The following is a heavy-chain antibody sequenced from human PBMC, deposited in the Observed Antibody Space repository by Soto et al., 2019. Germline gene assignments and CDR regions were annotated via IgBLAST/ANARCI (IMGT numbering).Heavy chain of an antibody. CDR3: VRDLHEPLATDALRVAN. D-gene: IGHD2-8*02. J-gene: IGHJ4*02. V-gene: IGHV3-48*03. CDR2: ISSTGSGT. Sequence: EMQLVESGGGLVQPGGSLRLSCAASGFTFSSDEMHWVRQAPGKGLEWISYISSTGSGTLYADSVRGRFTMSRDNTKNSFSLQMSILRAEDTAVYYCVRDLHEPLATDALRVANWGQGTQVTVSS. CDR1: GFTFSSDE.